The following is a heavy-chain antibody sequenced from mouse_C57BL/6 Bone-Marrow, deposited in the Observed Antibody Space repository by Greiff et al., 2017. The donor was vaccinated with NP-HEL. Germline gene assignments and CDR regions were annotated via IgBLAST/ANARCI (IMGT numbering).Heavy chain of an antibody. CDR1: GYTFTSYW. CDR3: ARESDFTPKREEYFDV. CDR2: INPSNGGT. V-gene: IGHV1-53*01. Sequence: QVQLQQPGTELVKPGASVKLSCKASGYTFTSYWMHWVKQRPGQGLEWIGNINPSNGGTNYNEKFKSKATLTVDKSSSTAYMQLSSLTSEDSAVYYCARESDFTPKREEYFDVWGTGTTVTVSS. J-gene: IGHJ1*03.